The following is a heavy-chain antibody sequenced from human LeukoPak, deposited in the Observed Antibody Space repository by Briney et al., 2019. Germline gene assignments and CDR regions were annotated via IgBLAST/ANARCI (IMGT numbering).Heavy chain of an antibody. CDR3: ARDADTIFGVVIFDY. CDR2: ISSSSSYI. J-gene: IGHJ4*02. Sequence: GGSLRLSCAASGFTFSSYAMSWVRQAPGKGLEWVSSISSSSSYIYYADSVKGRFTISRDNAKNSLYLQMNSLRAEDTAVYYCARDADTIFGVVIFDYWGQGTLVTVSS. CDR1: GFTFSSYA. D-gene: IGHD3-3*01. V-gene: IGHV3-21*01.